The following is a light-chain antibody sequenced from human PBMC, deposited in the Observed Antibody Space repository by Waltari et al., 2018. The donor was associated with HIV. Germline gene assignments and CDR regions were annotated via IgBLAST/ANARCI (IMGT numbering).Light chain of an antibody. V-gene: IGKV1-5*03. CDR3: QQSNSYSYT. CDR1: QSISYW. CDR2: KAS. J-gene: IGKJ2*01. Sequence: DIQMTQSPSTLSASVGDRVTITCRASQSISYWLAWYQQKPGRAPKLLIHKASSLESGVPSRCSGSGSGTEFTLTISSLQPDDFATYYCQQSNSYSYTFGQGTKLEIK.